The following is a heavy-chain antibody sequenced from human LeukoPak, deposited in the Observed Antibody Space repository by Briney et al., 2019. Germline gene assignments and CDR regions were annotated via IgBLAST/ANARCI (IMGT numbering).Heavy chain of an antibody. Sequence: SSETLSLTCNVSGVSISSSSYYWGWIRQPPGKGLEWIGSIYSSGSTYYNSSLKSRVTISIDTSKNQVSLKMSSVTAADTAVYYCARIRQAGDVFDIWGQGTMVTVSS. CDR1: GVSISSSSYY. D-gene: IGHD6-19*01. V-gene: IGHV4-39*01. J-gene: IGHJ3*02. CDR2: IYSSGST. CDR3: ARIRQAGDVFDI.